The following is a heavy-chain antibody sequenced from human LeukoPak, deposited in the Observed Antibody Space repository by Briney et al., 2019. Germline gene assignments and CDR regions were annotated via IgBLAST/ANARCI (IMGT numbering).Heavy chain of an antibody. Sequence: GGSLRLSCAASGFTFSTYTMSWVRQAPGGGLEWVSGIGGTVPTRYYAKSVKGRFTISRDNSKNTVYLQMNNLRPEDTAVYYCAKDPQKGRFSYYVDYWGQGTLVIVSS. CDR3: AKDPQKGRFSYYVDY. D-gene: IGHD3-10*01. J-gene: IGHJ4*02. CDR2: IGGTVPTR. V-gene: IGHV3-23*01. CDR1: GFTFSTYT.